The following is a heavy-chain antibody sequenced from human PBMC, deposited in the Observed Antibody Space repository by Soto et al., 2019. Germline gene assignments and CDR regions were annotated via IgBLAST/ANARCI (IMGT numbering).Heavy chain of an antibody. J-gene: IGHJ4*02. CDR1: GYTLTELS. Sequence: ASVKVSYKVSGYTLTELSMHWVRQAPGKGLEWMGGFDPEDGETIYAQKFQGRVTMTEDTSTDTAYMELSSLRSEDTAVYYCYTYSGSYYDYWGQGTLVTVSS. CDR2: FDPEDGET. D-gene: IGHD1-26*01. CDR3: YTYSGSYYDY. V-gene: IGHV1-24*01.